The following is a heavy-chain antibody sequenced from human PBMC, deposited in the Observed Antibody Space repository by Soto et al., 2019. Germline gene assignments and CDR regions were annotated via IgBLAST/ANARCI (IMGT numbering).Heavy chain of an antibody. CDR2: IIPIFGTA. CDR3: ARERINTIYRPYYFDY. CDR1: GGTFSSYA. V-gene: IGHV1-69*01. D-gene: IGHD3-9*01. J-gene: IGHJ4*02. Sequence: QVQLVQSGAEVKKPGSSVKVSCKASGGTFSSYAISWVRQAPGQGLEWMGGIIPIFGTANYEQKFQGRVTSTADESTSTAYMELSSVRSEDTAVYYCARERINTIYRPYYFDYWVQGTLVPVFS.